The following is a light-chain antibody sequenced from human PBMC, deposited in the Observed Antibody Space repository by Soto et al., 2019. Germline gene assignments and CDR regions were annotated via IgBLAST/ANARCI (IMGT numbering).Light chain of an antibody. CDR3: QTWGTGFEV. CDR2: LDSDGTV. V-gene: IGLV4-69*01. Sequence: QTVVTQSPSASASLGASVKLTCTLSSAHSSYAIVWHQQQPGKSPRFLMRLDSDGTVYKGDGIPDRFSGYLSGAERYLTISSLQSEDEADYYCQTWGTGFEVFGGGTQLTVL. CDR1: SAHSSYA. J-gene: IGLJ3*02.